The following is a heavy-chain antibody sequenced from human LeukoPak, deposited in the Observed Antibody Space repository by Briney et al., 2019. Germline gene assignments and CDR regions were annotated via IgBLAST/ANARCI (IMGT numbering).Heavy chain of an antibody. CDR3: ARYSSGYSTYFDY. CDR2: MYSGGST. J-gene: IGHJ4*02. Sequence: PGGSLRLSCAASGFTVSSNYMSWVRQAPGKGLEWVSIMYSGGSTYYADSVKGRFNISRDNSKNTLYLQMNSLRAEDTAVYYCARYSSGYSTYFDYWGQGTLVTVSS. CDR1: GFTVSSNY. V-gene: IGHV3-66*01. D-gene: IGHD3-22*01.